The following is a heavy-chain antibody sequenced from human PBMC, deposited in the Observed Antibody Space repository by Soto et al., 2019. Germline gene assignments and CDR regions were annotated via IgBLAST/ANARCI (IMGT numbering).Heavy chain of an antibody. Sequence: PSETLSLTCAVSGYSISDDYYWGWIRQPPGKGLEWIGSIYQSGSTYYNPSLKSRVTISVDTSKNQFSLRLTSVTAADTAMYYCAKKGYYASGRINSFDSWGQGTLVTVSS. V-gene: IGHV4-38-2*01. J-gene: IGHJ4*02. CDR2: IYQSGST. CDR3: AKKGYYASGRINSFDS. D-gene: IGHD3-10*01. CDR1: GYSISDDYY.